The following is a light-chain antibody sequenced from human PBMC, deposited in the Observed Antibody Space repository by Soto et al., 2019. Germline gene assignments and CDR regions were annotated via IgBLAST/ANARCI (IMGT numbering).Light chain of an antibody. Sequence: EIVMTQSPGTLSMSPGERATLSCRASQSISSNYLAWYQQKPGQAPRLLFYGASSRATGLPDRFSGSGSGKDFTLTISRLEAEDVAVYYCQQYGSSPRTFGQGTKVEFK. CDR1: QSISSNY. V-gene: IGKV3-20*01. J-gene: IGKJ1*01. CDR2: GAS. CDR3: QQYGSSPRT.